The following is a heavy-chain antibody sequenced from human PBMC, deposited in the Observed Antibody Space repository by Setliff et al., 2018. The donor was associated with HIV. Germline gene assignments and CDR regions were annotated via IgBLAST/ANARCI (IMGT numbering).Heavy chain of an antibody. V-gene: IGHV3-23*01. CDR1: GFTFSTYA. D-gene: IGHD2-8*01. CDR2: ISGSGGTT. J-gene: IGHJ5*02. Sequence: GGSLRLSCAASGFTFSTYAMDWVRQAPGKGLEWVSTISGSGGTTYYADSVKGRFIISRDDSKKTAYLQMSSLRAEDTAMYYCLLPCTSGWHNWADPWGQGTLVTVSS. CDR3: LLPCTSGWHNWADP.